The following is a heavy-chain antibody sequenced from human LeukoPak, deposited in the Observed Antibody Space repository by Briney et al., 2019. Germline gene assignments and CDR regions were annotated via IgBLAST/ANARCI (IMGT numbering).Heavy chain of an antibody. CDR2: MNPNNGNT. J-gene: IGHJ6*03. V-gene: IGHV1-8*01. CDR3: AREARDYYYMDV. CDR1: GYTFTSYD. Sequence: ASVKVSCKASGYTFTSYDINWVRQATGQGPEWMGWMNPNNGNTGYAQKFQGRVAMTRNTPIGTVYMELSSLTSEDTAVYYCAREARDYYYMDVWGKGTTVTVSS.